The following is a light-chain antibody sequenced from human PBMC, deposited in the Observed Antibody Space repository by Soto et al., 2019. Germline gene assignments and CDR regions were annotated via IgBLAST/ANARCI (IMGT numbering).Light chain of an antibody. Sequence: QSALTQPPSASGSPGQSVTISCTGTSSDVGGYNYVSWYQQHPGKAPKLMIYEVSKRPSGVPDRFSGSKSGNMASLTVSGLQAEDEADYYCSSYAGSNNWMFGGGTKLTVL. CDR2: EVS. CDR3: SSYAGSNNWM. J-gene: IGLJ3*02. CDR1: SSDVGGYNY. V-gene: IGLV2-8*01.